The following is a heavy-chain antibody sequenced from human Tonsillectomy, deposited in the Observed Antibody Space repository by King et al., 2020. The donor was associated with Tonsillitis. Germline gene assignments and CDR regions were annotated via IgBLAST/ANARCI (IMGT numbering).Heavy chain of an antibody. Sequence: QLVQSGAEVKKPGESLKISCKGSGYSFTSYWIGWVRQMPGKGLEWMGIIYPGDSDTRYSPSFQGQVTISADKSISTANLQWSSLKASETAMYYCARHPTSPYSSSWYSGDYWGQGTLVTVSS. CDR2: IYPGDSDT. V-gene: IGHV5-51*01. J-gene: IGHJ4*02. CDR3: ARHPTSPYSSSWYSGDY. D-gene: IGHD6-13*01. CDR1: GYSFTSYW.